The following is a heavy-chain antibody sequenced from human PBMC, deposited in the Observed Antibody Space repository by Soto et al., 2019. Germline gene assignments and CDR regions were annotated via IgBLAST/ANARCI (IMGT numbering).Heavy chain of an antibody. D-gene: IGHD6-13*01. CDR1: GFTFSSYS. CDR3: ARGFSAGKGSPPDF. CDR2: ISDNSSVK. V-gene: IGHV3-48*02. Sequence: GGSLRLSCAASGFTFSSYSMSWVRQAPGKGLEWLSYISDNSSVKYYADSVKGRFTISRDNAKNSLYLQMNSLRDEDTAVYYCARGFSAGKGSPPDFWGQGSLVTVSS. J-gene: IGHJ4*02.